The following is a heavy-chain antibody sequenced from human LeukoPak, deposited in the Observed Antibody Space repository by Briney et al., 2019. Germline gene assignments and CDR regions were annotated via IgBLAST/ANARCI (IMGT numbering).Heavy chain of an antibody. V-gene: IGHV4-59*01. Sequence: SETLSLTCTVSGGSISSYYWSWIRQPPGKGLEWIGYIYYSGSTNYNPSLKSRVTISVDTSKNQFSLKLSSVTAADTAVYYCARGVHGESLHCDYWGQGTLVTVSP. CDR2: IYYSGST. J-gene: IGHJ4*02. CDR3: ARGVHGESLHCDY. D-gene: IGHD3-10*01. CDR1: GGSISSYY.